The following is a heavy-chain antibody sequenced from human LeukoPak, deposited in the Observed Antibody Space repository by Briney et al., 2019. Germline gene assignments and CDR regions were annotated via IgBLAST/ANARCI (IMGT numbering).Heavy chain of an antibody. CDR3: ARHRVSYSSSSSFDY. V-gene: IGHV5-51*01. D-gene: IGHD6-6*01. Sequence: GESLKISCKGSGYSFTSHWIAWVRQMPGKGLEWMGIIYPGDSDARYSPSFQGQVTISADKSIRTAYLQWSSLKASDTAMYYCARHRVSYSSSSSFDYWGQGTLVTVSS. CDR2: IYPGDSDA. CDR1: GYSFTSHW. J-gene: IGHJ4*02.